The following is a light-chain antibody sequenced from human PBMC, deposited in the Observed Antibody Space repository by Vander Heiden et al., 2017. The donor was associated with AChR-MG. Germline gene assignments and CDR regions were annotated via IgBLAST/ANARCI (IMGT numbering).Light chain of an antibody. Sequence: QSALTHPPSASGSPGQSVTISCTGTSSDIGTYNYISWYQQHPGKAPKLIIYELNKRPSGVPDRFSGSKSGNTASLTVSGLQPEDEADYHCSSYAGNNNVVFGGGTKLTVL. CDR1: SSDIGTYNY. V-gene: IGLV2-8*01. CDR3: SSYAGNNNVV. J-gene: IGLJ3*02. CDR2: ELN.